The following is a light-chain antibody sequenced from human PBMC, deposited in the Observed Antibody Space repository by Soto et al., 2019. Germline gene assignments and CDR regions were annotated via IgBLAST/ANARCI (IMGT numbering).Light chain of an antibody. Sequence: SYELTQPPSVSVSPGQTASITCSGDKLGHKYVCWYQQKPGQSPVLVIYQNTKRPSGIPERFSGSNSGNTATLTISGIQSVDEADYYCQAWDSSSFYVFGTGTKFTVL. V-gene: IGLV3-1*01. CDR3: QAWDSSSFYV. CDR1: KLGHKY. J-gene: IGLJ1*01. CDR2: QNT.